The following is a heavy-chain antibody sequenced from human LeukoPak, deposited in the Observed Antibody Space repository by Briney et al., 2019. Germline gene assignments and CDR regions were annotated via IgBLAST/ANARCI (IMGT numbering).Heavy chain of an antibody. CDR2: TWYDGSNK. V-gene: IGHV3-33*01. D-gene: IGHD3-22*01. CDR1: GFTFSSYG. J-gene: IGHJ3*02. Sequence: GGSLRLSCAASGFTFSSYGMHWVRQAPGKGLEWVAVTWYDGSNKYYADSVKGRFTISRDNSKNTLYLQMNSLRAEDTAVYYCARDSGTYYYDLGAFDIWGQGTMVTVSS. CDR3: ARDSGTYYYDLGAFDI.